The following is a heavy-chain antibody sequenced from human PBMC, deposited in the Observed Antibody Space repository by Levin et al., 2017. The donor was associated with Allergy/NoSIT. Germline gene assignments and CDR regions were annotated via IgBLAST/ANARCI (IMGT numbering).Heavy chain of an antibody. J-gene: IGHJ2*01. CDR1: GYTFTGYY. CDR3: ARDLTPWGLGTGYFDL. V-gene: IGHV1-2*02. D-gene: IGHD7-27*01. CDR2: INPNSGGT. Sequence: GESLKISCKASGYTFTGYYMHWVRQAPGQGLEWMGWINPNSGGTNYAQKFQGRVTMTRDTSISTAYMELSRLRSDDTAVYYCARDLTPWGLGTGYFDLWGRGTLVTVSS.